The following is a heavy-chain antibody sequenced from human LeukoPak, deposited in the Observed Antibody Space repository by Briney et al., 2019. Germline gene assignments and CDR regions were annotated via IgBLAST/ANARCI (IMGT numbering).Heavy chain of an antibody. V-gene: IGHV3-21*01. D-gene: IGHD3-22*01. CDR2: ISSSSSYI. CDR1: GFTFSSYS. Sequence: PGGSLRLSCAASGFTFSSYSMNWVRQAPGKGLEWVSSISSSSSYIYYADSVKGRFTISRDNSKNTLYLQMNSLRAEDTAVYYCARTKIDYYDSRWYFDYWGQGTLVTVSS. CDR3: ARTKIDYYDSRWYFDY. J-gene: IGHJ4*02.